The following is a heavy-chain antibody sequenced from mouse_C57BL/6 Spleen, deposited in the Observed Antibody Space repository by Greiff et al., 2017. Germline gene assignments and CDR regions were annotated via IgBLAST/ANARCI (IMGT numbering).Heavy chain of an antibody. CDR1: GYAFSSSW. V-gene: IGHV1-82*01. J-gene: IGHJ4*01. Sequence: QVQLQQSGPELVKPGASVKISCKASGYAFSSSWMNWVKQRPGKGLEWIGRIYPGDGDTNYNGKFKGKATLTADKSSSTAYMQLSSLTSEDSAVYFCARGGGESFLYYAMDYWGQGTSVTVSS. CDR2: IYPGDGDT. CDR3: ARGGGESFLYYAMDY.